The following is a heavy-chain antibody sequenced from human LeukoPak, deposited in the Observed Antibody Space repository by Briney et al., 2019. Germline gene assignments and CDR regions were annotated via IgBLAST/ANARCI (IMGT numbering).Heavy chain of an antibody. Sequence: ASVKVSCKASGYTFTGYYMHWVRQAPGQGLEWMGWINPNTSATNYVQQFQGRVTMTRDTSISTAYMELSRVRSDDTAVYYCARGWITVAGVPWGQGTLVTVSS. CDR2: INPNTSAT. V-gene: IGHV1-2*02. D-gene: IGHD6-19*01. J-gene: IGHJ5*02. CDR3: ARGWITVAGVP. CDR1: GYTFTGYY.